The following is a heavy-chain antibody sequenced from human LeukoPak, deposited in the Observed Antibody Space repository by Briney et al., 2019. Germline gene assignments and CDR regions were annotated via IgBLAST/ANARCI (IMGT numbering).Heavy chain of an antibody. V-gene: IGHV3-15*01. CDR2: IKSKTDGGTT. J-gene: IGHJ4*02. CDR3: TTEDASIAVAGTFDY. Sequence: PGASLRLSCAASGFTFSSYAMSWVRQAPGKGLEWVGRIKSKTDGGTTDYAAPVKGRFTISRDDSKNTLYLQMNSLKTEDTAVYYCTTEDASIAVAGTFDYWGQGTLVTVSS. D-gene: IGHD6-19*01. CDR1: GFTFSSYA.